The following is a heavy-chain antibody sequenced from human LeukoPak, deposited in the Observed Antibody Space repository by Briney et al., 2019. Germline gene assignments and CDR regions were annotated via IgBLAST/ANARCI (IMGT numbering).Heavy chain of an antibody. CDR2: IKQDGTEK. J-gene: IGHJ4*02. D-gene: IGHD3-3*01. V-gene: IGHV3-7*01. CDR1: GFTFSTYW. CDR3: ARGVPYDSWSGPHYSDY. Sequence: GGSLRLSCAASGFTFSTYWMSWVRQAPGKGLERVAVIKQDGTEKYYVDSVKGRFTISRDSAKNSLYLQMNSLRAEDTAVYYCARGVPYDSWSGPHYSDYWGQGTLVTVSS.